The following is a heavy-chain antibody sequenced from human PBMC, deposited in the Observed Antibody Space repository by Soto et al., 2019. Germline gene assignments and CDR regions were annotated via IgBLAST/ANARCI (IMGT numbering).Heavy chain of an antibody. CDR1: GYSFTSYW. CDR3: ARQRYCSSTSCYGGYYYGMDV. Sequence: GESLNISCKGSGYSFTSYWIGWVRQMPGKGLEWMGIIYPGDSDTRYSPSFQGQVTISADKSISTAYLQWSSLKASDTAMYYCARQRYCSSTSCYGGYYYGMDVWGQGTTVTVSS. J-gene: IGHJ6*02. CDR2: IYPGDSDT. D-gene: IGHD2-2*01. V-gene: IGHV5-51*01.